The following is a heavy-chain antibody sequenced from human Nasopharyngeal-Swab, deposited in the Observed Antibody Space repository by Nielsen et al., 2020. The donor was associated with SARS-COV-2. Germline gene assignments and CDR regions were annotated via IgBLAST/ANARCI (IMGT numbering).Heavy chain of an antibody. V-gene: IGHV3-7*02. Sequence: GGSLRLSCAASGFPFRNYYMTWVRQPPGKGLEWVANIKQGGSEQFYVDSVKGRFTISRDDAKNSVYLQMNSLRAEDTAVYYCARTTALSTIDYWGQGTLVTVSS. CDR2: IKQGGSEQ. D-gene: IGHD5/OR15-5a*01. CDR1: GFPFRNYY. CDR3: ARTTALSTIDY. J-gene: IGHJ4*02.